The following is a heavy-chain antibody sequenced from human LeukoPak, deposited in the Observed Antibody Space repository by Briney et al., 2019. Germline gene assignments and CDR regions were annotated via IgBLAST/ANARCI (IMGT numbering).Heavy chain of an antibody. CDR1: GYTFTGYY. CDR2: INPNSGGT. J-gene: IGHJ4*02. CDR3: ARGSGVLRYFDPLAKLFDY. Sequence: ASVKVSCKASGYTFTGYYMHWVRQAPGQGLEWMGWINPNSGGTNYAQKFQGRVTMTRDTSISTAYMELSRLGSDDTAVYYCARGSGVLRYFDPLAKLFDYWGQGTLVTVSS. D-gene: IGHD3-9*01. V-gene: IGHV1-2*02.